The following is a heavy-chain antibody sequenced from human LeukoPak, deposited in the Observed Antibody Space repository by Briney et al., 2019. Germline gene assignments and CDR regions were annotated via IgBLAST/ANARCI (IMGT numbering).Heavy chain of an antibody. J-gene: IGHJ5*02. Sequence: SQTLSLTCTVSGGSMSSGDYYWSWIRQPPGKGLEWIGNINYSGSTDYNPSLKSRVAISVDTSKNQFSLRLGSVTAADTAVYYCARDRPGVVGGNWFDPWGQGTLVIVSS. CDR3: ARDRPGVVGGNWFDP. V-gene: IGHV4-30-4*01. CDR1: GGSMSSGDYY. CDR2: INYSGST. D-gene: IGHD1-26*01.